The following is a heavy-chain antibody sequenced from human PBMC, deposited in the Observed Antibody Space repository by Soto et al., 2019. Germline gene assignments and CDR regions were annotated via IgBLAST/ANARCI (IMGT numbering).Heavy chain of an antibody. D-gene: IGHD5-18*01. Sequence: QVHLVESGGGVVQPGRFLRLSCAASGFTFSSYGMHWVRQAPGKGLEWVAVIWYDGSNEYYSDSVKGRFTISRDNSKNTLYLQINILTAEDTAVYYCARGDTAMVNWFDPWGQGTLVTVSS. CDR3: ARGDTAMVNWFDP. J-gene: IGHJ5*02. CDR2: IWYDGSNE. V-gene: IGHV3-33*01. CDR1: GFTFSSYG.